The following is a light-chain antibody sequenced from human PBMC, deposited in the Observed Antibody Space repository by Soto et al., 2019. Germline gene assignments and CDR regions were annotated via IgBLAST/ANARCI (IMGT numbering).Light chain of an antibody. Sequence: EIALTQSPGTKSLSPGERATLSCRASQSVSSSYLAWYQQKPGQAPRLLIYGASSRATGIPDRFSGSGSGTDFTLTISRLEPEDFAVYYCQQYGTSPLWTFGQGTKVDNK. J-gene: IGKJ1*01. CDR3: QQYGTSPLWT. CDR1: QSVSSSY. V-gene: IGKV3-20*01. CDR2: GAS.